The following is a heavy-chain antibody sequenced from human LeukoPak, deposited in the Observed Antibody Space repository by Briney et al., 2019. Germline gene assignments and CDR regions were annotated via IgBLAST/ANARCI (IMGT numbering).Heavy chain of an antibody. CDR2: IYYSGST. CDR1: GVSISSYY. V-gene: IGHV4-59*01. J-gene: IGHJ4*02. D-gene: IGHD3-3*01. Sequence: SETLSLTCTVSGVSISSYYWSWIRQPPGKGLEWIGYIYYSGSTNYNPSLKSRVTISVNTSKNQFSMKLSSVTAADTAVYYCARGGRAIFGVVTGFDYSGQGNLVTVSS. CDR3: ARGGRAIFGVVTGFDY.